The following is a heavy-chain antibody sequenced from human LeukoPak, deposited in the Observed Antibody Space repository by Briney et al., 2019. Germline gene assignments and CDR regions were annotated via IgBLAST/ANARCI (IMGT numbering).Heavy chain of an antibody. Sequence: SETLSLTCTVSGGSISSYYWSWIRQPPGKGLEWIGEINHSGSTNYNPSLKSRVTISVDTSKNQFSLKLSSVTAADTAVYYCAREGYNWNYYFDYWGQGTLVTVSS. J-gene: IGHJ4*02. D-gene: IGHD1-7*01. CDR2: INHSGST. CDR3: AREGYNWNYYFDY. CDR1: GGSISSYY. V-gene: IGHV4-34*01.